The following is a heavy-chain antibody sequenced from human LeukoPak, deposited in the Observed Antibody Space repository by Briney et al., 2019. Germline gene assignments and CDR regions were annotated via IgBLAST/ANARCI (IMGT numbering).Heavy chain of an antibody. J-gene: IGHJ6*04. CDR1: GFTFSSYA. CDR2: ISGGGGST. CDR3: AKGVLPAAYYLGMDV. D-gene: IGHD2-2*01. V-gene: IGHV3-23*01. Sequence: TGGPLRLSGAASGFTFSSYAITWVRQAPGKGLEWVSAISGGGGSTFYADSVKGRFTISRDNSKNTLFLQMNFLRAEDTAVYYCAKGVLPAAYYLGMDVWGKGTTVTVSS.